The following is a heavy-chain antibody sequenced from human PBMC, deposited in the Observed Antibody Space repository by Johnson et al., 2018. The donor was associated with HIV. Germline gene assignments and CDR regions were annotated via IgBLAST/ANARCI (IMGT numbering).Heavy chain of an antibody. V-gene: IGHV3-66*01. CDR3: ATEMVAALDAFDI. D-gene: IGHD2-15*01. Sequence: VQLVESGGGLIQPGGSLRLSCAASGFTVSSNYMSWVRQAPGKGLEWVSVIYSGGSTYYADSVKGRFTISRDNSKNTLYLQMNSLRAEDTALYYSATEMVAALDAFDIWGQGTMVTVSS. J-gene: IGHJ3*02. CDR1: GFTVSSNY. CDR2: IYSGGST.